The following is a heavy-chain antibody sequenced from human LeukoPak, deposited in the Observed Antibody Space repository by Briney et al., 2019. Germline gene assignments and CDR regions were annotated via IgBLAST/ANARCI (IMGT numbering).Heavy chain of an antibody. D-gene: IGHD2-2*03. Sequence: SVKVSCKASGGTFSSYAISWVRQAPGQGLEWMGGIIPIFGTANYAQKFQGRVTITADESTSTAYMELSSLRSEDTAVYYCARDPMDMGYMDVWGKGTTVTISS. CDR2: IIPIFGTA. CDR3: ARDPMDMGYMDV. CDR1: GGTFSSYA. J-gene: IGHJ6*03. V-gene: IGHV1-69*13.